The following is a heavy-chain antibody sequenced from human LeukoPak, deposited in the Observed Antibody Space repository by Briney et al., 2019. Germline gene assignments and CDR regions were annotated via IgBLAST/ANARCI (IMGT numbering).Heavy chain of an antibody. V-gene: IGHV2-5*02. CDR2: IYWDDDK. D-gene: IGHD6-13*01. Sequence: SGPTLVKPTQTLTLTCTFSGFSLNTSGVGVGWIRQPPGKALGWLALIYWDDDKRYSPSLKSRLTITKDTSKNQVVLTMTNMDPVDTATYYCAHSRYSSSWPPDYYYYYYMDVWGKGTTVTVSS. J-gene: IGHJ6*03. CDR1: GFSLNTSGVG. CDR3: AHSRYSSSWPPDYYYYYYMDV.